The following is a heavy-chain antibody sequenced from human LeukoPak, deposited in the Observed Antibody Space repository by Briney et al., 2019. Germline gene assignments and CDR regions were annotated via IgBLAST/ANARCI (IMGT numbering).Heavy chain of an antibody. CDR2: INPSGGST. D-gene: IGHD3-3*01. V-gene: IGHV1-46*01. CDR1: GYTFTSYY. J-gene: IGHJ6*02. Sequence: ASVKVSCKASGYTFTSYYMHWVRQAHGQGLEWMGIINPSGGSTSYAQKFQGRVTMTRDTSTSTVYMELSSLRSEDTAVYYCARGGNGSVLRFLEWLPYYYYYGMDVWGQGTTVTVSS. CDR3: ARGGNGSVLRFLEWLPYYYYYGMDV.